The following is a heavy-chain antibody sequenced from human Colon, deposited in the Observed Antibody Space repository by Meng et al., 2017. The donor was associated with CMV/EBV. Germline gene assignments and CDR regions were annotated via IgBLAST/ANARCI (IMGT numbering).Heavy chain of an antibody. CDR1: EFTFTDYW. Sequence: GESLKISCKGSEFTFTDYWIAWVRQMPGKGLEVMGMIFPADSDTRYSPSFQGLVSISADNSLNSAYLQFSSLKASDSAVYYCVRRRGNFMVDYWGQGTLVTVSS. D-gene: IGHD2-8*01. CDR2: IFPADSDT. V-gene: IGHV5-51*01. CDR3: VRRRGNFMVDY. J-gene: IGHJ4*02.